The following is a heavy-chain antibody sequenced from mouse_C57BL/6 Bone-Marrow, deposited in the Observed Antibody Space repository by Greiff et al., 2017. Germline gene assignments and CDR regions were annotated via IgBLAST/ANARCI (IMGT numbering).Heavy chain of an antibody. CDR2: SRNKANDYTT. V-gene: IGHV7-1*01. CDR3: ARHAGYYKAWFAY. D-gene: IGHD2-12*01. CDR1: GFTFSDFY. Sequence: EVQRVESGGGLVQSGRSLRLSCATSGFTFSDFYMEWVRQAPGKGLEWIAASRNKANDYTTEYSASVKGRFIVSRDTSQSILYLQMNARRAEDTAIYYCARHAGYYKAWFAYWGQGTLVTVSA. J-gene: IGHJ3*01.